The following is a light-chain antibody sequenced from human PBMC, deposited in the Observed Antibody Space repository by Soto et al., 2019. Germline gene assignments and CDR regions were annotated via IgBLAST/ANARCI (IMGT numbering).Light chain of an antibody. Sequence: QSVLTQPPSVSGAPGQRVTISCTGRSSNIGAGYGVHWYQRLPGAAPKLLVYGNKNRPSGVTDRFSGSKSGTSSSLVITDVQAEDEADDYCQSYDTRLRGPVVFGGGTKLTVL. CDR2: GNK. CDR1: SSNIGAGYG. V-gene: IGLV1-40*01. J-gene: IGLJ2*01. CDR3: QSYDTRLRGPVV.